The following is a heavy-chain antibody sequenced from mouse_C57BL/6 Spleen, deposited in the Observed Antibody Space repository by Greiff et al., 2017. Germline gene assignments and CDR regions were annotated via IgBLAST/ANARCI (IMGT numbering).Heavy chain of an antibody. Sequence: EVMLVESGGDLVKPGGSLKLSCAASGFTFSSYGMSWVRQTPDKRLEWVATISSGGSYTYYPDSVKGRFTISRDNAKNTLYLQMSSLKSEDTAMYYCARQYYGSSSWFAYWGQGTLVTVSA. V-gene: IGHV5-6*01. J-gene: IGHJ3*01. CDR3: ARQYYGSSSWFAY. CDR1: GFTFSSYG. D-gene: IGHD1-1*01. CDR2: ISSGGSYT.